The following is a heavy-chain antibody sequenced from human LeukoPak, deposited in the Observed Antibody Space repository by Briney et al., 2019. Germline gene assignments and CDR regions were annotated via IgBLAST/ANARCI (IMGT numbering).Heavy chain of an antibody. CDR2: IYYSGST. J-gene: IGHJ3*01. CDR1: GGSISSSKYY. Sequence: PSETLSLTCTVSGGSISSSKYYWGWIRQPPGKGLEWIGSIYYSGSTYYNPSLKSRVTISVDTSKNQFSLKLSSVTAADTAVYYCARGRPPIDWGQGTMVTVSS. V-gene: IGHV4-39*07. D-gene: IGHD3-22*01. CDR3: ARGRPPID.